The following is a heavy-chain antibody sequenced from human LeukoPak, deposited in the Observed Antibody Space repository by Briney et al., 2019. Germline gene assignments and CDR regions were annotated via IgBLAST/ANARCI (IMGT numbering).Heavy chain of an antibody. CDR3: ARTSFPKNYYGSYV. V-gene: IGHV3-48*03. Sequence: PGGSLRLSCAASGFTFSSYEMNWVRQAPGKGLEWVSYISSSGSTIYYADSVKGRFTISRDNAKNSLYLQMNSLRAEDTAVYYCARTSFPKNYYGSYVWGKGTTVTVSS. CDR2: ISSSGSTI. J-gene: IGHJ6*04. D-gene: IGHD2-21*01. CDR1: GFTFSSYE.